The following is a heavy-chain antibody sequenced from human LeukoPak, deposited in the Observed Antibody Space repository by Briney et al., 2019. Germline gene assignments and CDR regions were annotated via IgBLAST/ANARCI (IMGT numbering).Heavy chain of an antibody. D-gene: IGHD3-3*01. Sequence: SETLSLTCAVYGGSISSGGYYWSWIRQHPVKGLEWIGNIYYSGSTYYNPSLKSRVTISVDTSKNQFSLRLSSVTAADTAVYHCARGPFVRSPLYFDYWGQGTLVTVSS. CDR1: GGSISSGGYY. CDR3: ARGPFVRSPLYFDY. J-gene: IGHJ4*02. V-gene: IGHV4-31*11. CDR2: IYYSGST.